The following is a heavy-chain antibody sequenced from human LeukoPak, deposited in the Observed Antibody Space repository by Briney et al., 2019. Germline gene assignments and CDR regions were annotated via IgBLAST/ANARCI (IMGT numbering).Heavy chain of an antibody. CDR2: MSYDGINE. J-gene: IGHJ4*02. Sequence: PGGSLRLSCAASGFTFSNYNIQWVRQAPGTGLEWVAVMSYDGINEFYADSVRGRFTTSRDNSKNTVYLQMNSLRVEDTAVYYCARESTSGTTGDYWGQGTLVTVSS. CDR1: GFTFSNYN. D-gene: IGHD1-1*01. CDR3: ARESTSGTTGDY. V-gene: IGHV3-30-3*01.